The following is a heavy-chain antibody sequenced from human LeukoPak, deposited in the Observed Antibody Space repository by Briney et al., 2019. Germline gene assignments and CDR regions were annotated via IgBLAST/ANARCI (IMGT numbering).Heavy chain of an antibody. CDR2: IRYDGSNK. D-gene: IGHD6-19*01. V-gene: IGHV3-33*01. J-gene: IGHJ6*02. Sequence: GGCLRLSCAASGFTFSSNVMHWVRQAPGRGLEWVAVIRYDGSNKYYAGSVKGRFTISRDNSKNTLYLQMNSLRAEDTAVYYCARGLSGWYYGMDVWGQGTTVTVSS. CDR1: GFTFSSNV. CDR3: ARGLSGWYYGMDV.